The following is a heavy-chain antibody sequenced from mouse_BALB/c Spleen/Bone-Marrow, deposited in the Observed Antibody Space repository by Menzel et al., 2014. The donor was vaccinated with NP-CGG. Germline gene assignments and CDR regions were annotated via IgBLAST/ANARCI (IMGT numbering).Heavy chain of an antibody. D-gene: IGHD1-2*01. CDR1: GFNIKDTY. J-gene: IGHJ4*01. Sequence: VQLQQSGAELVKPGASVKLSCTASGFNIKDTYMHWVKQRPEQGLEWIGRIDPANGNTKYDPKFQGKATITADTSSNTAYLQRMTLTSEDADVYYCAKYGRLFYAMDYWGQGTSVTVSS. CDR3: AKYGRLFYAMDY. V-gene: IGHV14-3*02. CDR2: IDPANGNT.